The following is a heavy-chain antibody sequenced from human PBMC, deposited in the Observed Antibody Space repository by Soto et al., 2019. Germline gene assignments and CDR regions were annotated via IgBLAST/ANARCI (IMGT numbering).Heavy chain of an antibody. CDR3: ARDYNWNDESHFDY. J-gene: IGHJ4*02. CDR2: ISGSGGST. V-gene: IGHV3-23*01. CDR1: GFTFSSYA. D-gene: IGHD1-20*01. Sequence: GGSLRLSCAASGFTFSSYAMSWVRQAPGKGLEWVSAISGSGGSTYYADSVKGRFTISRDNAKNSLYLQMNSLRAEDTAVYYCARDYNWNDESHFDYWGQGTLVTVSS.